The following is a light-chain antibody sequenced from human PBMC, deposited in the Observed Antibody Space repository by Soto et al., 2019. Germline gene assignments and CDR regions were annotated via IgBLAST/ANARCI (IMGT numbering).Light chain of an antibody. CDR1: QSINSY. J-gene: IGKJ2*01. CDR3: QQSCSAPPHT. Sequence: DIQMTQSPSSLSASVGDRVTITCRASQSINSYLNWYQQKPGKAPKLLIYAASSLQGGVPSRFIGSGSGTDFTLTISSLQVEDFATYYCQQSCSAPPHTFGQGTKLEIK. V-gene: IGKV1-39*01. CDR2: AAS.